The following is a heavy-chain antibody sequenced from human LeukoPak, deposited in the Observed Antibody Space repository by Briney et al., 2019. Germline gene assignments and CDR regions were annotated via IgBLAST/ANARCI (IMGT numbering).Heavy chain of an antibody. V-gene: IGHV1-18*01. CDR2: ISAYNGNT. D-gene: IGHD3-3*01. CDR1: GYTFTSYG. J-gene: IGHJ4*02. CDR3: ARVTSRSYYDFWSGYPDY. Sequence: GASVKVSCKASGYTFTSYGISWVRQAPGQGLEWMGWISAYNGNTNYAQKLQGRVTMTTDTSTSTAYMELRSLRSDDTAVYYCARVTSRSYYDFWSGYPDYWGQGTLVTVSS.